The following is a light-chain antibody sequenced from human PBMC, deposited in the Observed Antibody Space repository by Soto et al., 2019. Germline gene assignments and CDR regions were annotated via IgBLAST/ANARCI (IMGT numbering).Light chain of an antibody. J-gene: IGKJ1*01. CDR2: GAS. V-gene: IGKV3-20*01. Sequence: EIVLTQSPGTLSLSPGERATLSCRASQSVSSTYLAWYQHKLGQAPRLLIYGASSKASGIPDRFSGSGSGTDFTLTISRLEPEGFAVYYCQQYGSSPRSFGQGTKVDIK. CDR1: QSVSSTY. CDR3: QQYGSSPRS.